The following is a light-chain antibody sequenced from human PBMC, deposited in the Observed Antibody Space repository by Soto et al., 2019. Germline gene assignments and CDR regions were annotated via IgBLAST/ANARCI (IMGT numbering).Light chain of an antibody. V-gene: IGKV3-20*01. Sequence: EIVLTQSPGTLSLSPGERTTLSCRASQSVSSSSLAWYQQKPGQAPRLLIYGASSRATGIPDRFSGSGSGPDFTLTISRLQPEDFAVYYCQQYGRFPLTFGGGTKVEIK. J-gene: IGKJ4*01. CDR2: GAS. CDR1: QSVSSSS. CDR3: QQYGRFPLT.